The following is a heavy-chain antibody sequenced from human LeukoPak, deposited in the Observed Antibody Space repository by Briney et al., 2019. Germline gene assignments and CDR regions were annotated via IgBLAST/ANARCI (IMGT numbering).Heavy chain of an antibody. J-gene: IGHJ6*02. V-gene: IGHV3-53*01. CDR1: GFTVSSNY. CDR2: IYSGGST. CDR3: ARSGILTGPYNDYGMDV. D-gene: IGHD3-9*01. Sequence: GGSLRLSCAASGFTVSSNYMSWVRQAPGKGLEWVSVIYSGGSTYYADSVKGRFTISRDNSKNTLYLQMNSLRAEDTAVYYCARSGILTGPYNDYGMDVWGQGTTVTVSS.